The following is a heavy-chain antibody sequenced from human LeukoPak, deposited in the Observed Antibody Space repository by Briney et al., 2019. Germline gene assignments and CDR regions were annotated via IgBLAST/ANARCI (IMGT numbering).Heavy chain of an antibody. Sequence: SVKVSCKASGGTFSSYAISWVRQAPGQGLEWMGRIIPILGIANYAQKLQGRVTMTTDTSTSTAYMELRSLTSDDTAVYYCARDLGYSSSSATPLDYWGQGTLVTVSS. CDR2: IIPILGIA. CDR3: ARDLGYSSSSATPLDY. CDR1: GGTFSSYA. D-gene: IGHD6-6*01. V-gene: IGHV1-69*04. J-gene: IGHJ4*02.